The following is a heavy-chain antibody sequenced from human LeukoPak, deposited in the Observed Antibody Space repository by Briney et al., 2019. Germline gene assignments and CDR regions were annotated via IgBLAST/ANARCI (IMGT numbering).Heavy chain of an antibody. V-gene: IGHV3-21*01. J-gene: IGHJ4*02. Sequence: GGSLRLSCAASGFTFSSYSMNWVRQAPGKGLEWVSSISSSSSYIYYADSVKGRFTISRDNAKNSLYLQMNSLRAEDTAVYCCARVPLTTVTTDFDYWGQGTLVTVSS. CDR1: GFTFSSYS. CDR3: ARVPLTTVTTDFDY. D-gene: IGHD4-17*01. CDR2: ISSSSSYI.